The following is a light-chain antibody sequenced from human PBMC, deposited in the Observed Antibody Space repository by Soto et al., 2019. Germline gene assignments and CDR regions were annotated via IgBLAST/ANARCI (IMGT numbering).Light chain of an antibody. V-gene: IGKV3-11*01. CDR3: QQPTES. CDR2: DAS. CDR1: QRVSSH. Sequence: QSPATHSFSLLQRATLSCRASQRVSSHLAWSEPTSGQAHRRPIEDASNRATGRPGRFSGSGSGTDFTLTIHTLEPENFAVYYCQQPTESFGQGTKVDIK. J-gene: IGKJ1*01.